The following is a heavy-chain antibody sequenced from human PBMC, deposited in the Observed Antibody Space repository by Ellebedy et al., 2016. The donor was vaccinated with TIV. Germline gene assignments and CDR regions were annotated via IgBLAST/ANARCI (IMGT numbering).Heavy chain of an antibody. D-gene: IGHD1-14*01. CDR1: GYTFTSYG. CDR3: AIRSKERRGPGPDAVDAFDI. Sequence: ASVKVSCXASGYTFTSYGISWVRQAPGQGLEWMGWISAYNGNTNYAQKLQGRVTMTTDTSTSTAYMELRSLRSEDTAVYYCAIRSKERRGPGPDAVDAFDIWGQGTMVTVSS. V-gene: IGHV1-18*04. J-gene: IGHJ3*02. CDR2: ISAYNGNT.